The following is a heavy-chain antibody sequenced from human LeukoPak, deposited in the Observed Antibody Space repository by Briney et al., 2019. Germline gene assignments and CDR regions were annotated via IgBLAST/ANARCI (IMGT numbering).Heavy chain of an antibody. J-gene: IGHJ4*02. CDR2: ISSSSSTI. Sequence: GGSLRLSCAASGLTFSSYTMNWVRQAPGKGLEWVSYISSSSSTIYYADSVKGRFTISRDNAENSLYLQMNSLRDEDTAVYYCARADSPYYYDSSGPKFDYWGQGTLVTVSS. V-gene: IGHV3-48*02. D-gene: IGHD3-22*01. CDR1: GLTFSSYT. CDR3: ARADSPYYYDSSGPKFDY.